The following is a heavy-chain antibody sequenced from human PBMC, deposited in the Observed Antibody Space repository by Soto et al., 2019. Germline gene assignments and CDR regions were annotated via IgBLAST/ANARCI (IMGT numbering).Heavy chain of an antibody. J-gene: IGHJ4*02. Sequence: SETLSLTCPVSGCSITSSSHYWGWIRQPPGKGLECIGNIYYDGNTYYNPSLKSRVTISLDTSKNQFSLRLNSVTAADTAVYYCARSSITPRLFMYPFDYWGQGTLVTVSS. CDR1: GCSITSSSHY. V-gene: IGHV4-39*01. D-gene: IGHD6-6*01. CDR2: IYYDGNT. CDR3: ARSSITPRLFMYPFDY.